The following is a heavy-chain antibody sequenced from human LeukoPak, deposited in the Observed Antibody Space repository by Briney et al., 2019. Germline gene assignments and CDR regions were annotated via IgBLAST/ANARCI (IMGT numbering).Heavy chain of an antibody. J-gene: IGHJ5*02. V-gene: IGHV3-7*01. CDR1: GFTFSSYA. D-gene: IGHD6-19*01. CDR3: TRLQIAVAGPNWFDP. CDR2: IKQDGSVQ. Sequence: GGSLRLSCAASGFTFSSYAMSWVRQAPGKGLEWVANIKQDGSVQFYMDSLKGRFSVSRDSAKNSLYLQMNGLRVEDTAVYYCTRLQIAVAGPNWFDPWGQGTLVTVSS.